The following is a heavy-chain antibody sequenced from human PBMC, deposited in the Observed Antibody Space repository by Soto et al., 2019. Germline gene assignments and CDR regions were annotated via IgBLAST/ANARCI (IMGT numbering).Heavy chain of an antibody. CDR2: IYYSGST. CDR1: GGSFVGYC. V-gene: IGHV4-34*01. Sequence: SQTLPVTCSVYGGSFVGYCWSWIRKPPGKGLEWIGKIYYSGSTYYNPSLKSRVTISVDTSKNQFSLKLTSVTAAETAVYYCATLIPNDGYYFDCWGQGTLVTVSS. J-gene: IGHJ4*02. D-gene: IGHD2-21*01. CDR3: ATLIPNDGYYFDC.